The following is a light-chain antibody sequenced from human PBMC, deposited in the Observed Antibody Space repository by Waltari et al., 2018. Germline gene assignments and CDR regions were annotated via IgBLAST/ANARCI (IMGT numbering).Light chain of an antibody. J-gene: IGKJ2*02. CDR1: QSISTF. V-gene: IGKV1-39*01. Sequence: DIQMTQSPSSLSASLGDRVTITCRASQSISTFLNWYQQKPGEAPKLFVYTASALQSGVPLRFSGSGSGTDFTLTISSLQPEDSATYFCQQSYFTPSTFGRGTKVEIK. CDR2: TAS. CDR3: QQSYFTPST.